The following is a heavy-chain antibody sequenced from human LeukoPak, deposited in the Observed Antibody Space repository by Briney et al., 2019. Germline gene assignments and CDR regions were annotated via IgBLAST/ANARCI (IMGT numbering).Heavy chain of an antibody. CDR2: VTGSGSST. CDR1: GFTFSSYA. D-gene: IGHD6-13*01. CDR3: AKYRGWAAGSNYFDY. J-gene: IGHJ4*02. V-gene: IGHV3-23*01. Sequence: GGSLRLSCAASGFTFSSYAMSWVRQAPGKGLEWVSAVTGSGSSTYYADSVKGQFTISRDNSKDTPYLQMNSLRAEDTAVYYCAKYRGWAAGSNYFDYWGQGTLVTVSS.